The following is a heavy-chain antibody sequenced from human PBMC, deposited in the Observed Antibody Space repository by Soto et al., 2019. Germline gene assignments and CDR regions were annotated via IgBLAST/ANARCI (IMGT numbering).Heavy chain of an antibody. Sequence: VASVKVSCKTSGYTFANFDFSWARQAPGQGLEWMGWVSNRNGVTNYAENFRDRVTISTDTSTNTVYMELRSLRSDDTAVYFCARERLNTGWYGFDYWGQGTQVTVSS. V-gene: IGHV1-18*04. CDR3: ARERLNTGWYGFDY. CDR2: VSNRNGVT. D-gene: IGHD6-19*01. CDR1: GYTFANFD. J-gene: IGHJ4*02.